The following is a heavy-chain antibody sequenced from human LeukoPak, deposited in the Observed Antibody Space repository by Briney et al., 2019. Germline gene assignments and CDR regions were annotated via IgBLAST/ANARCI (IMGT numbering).Heavy chain of an antibody. D-gene: IGHD5-24*01. V-gene: IGHV4-31*03. J-gene: IGHJ4*02. Sequence: PSETLSLTCTVSGGSISSGGYYWSWIRQHPGKGLEWIGYIYYSGSTYYNPSLKSRVTISVDTSKNQFSLKLSSVTAADTAVYYCARSSVHNSRFFDYWGQGILVTVSS. CDR2: IYYSGST. CDR3: ARSSVHNSRFFDY. CDR1: GGSISSGGYY.